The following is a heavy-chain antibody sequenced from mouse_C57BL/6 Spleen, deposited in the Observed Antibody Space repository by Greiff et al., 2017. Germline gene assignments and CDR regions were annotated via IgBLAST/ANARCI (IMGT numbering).Heavy chain of an antibody. V-gene: IGHV2-6*01. CDR1: GFSLTSYG. Sequence: QVQLKQSGPGLVAPSQSLSITCTVSGFSLTSYGVDWVRQSPGKGLEWLGVIWGVGSTNYNSALKSRLSISKDNTKSQVFLKMNSLQTDDTAMYYCSSGLDYGFAYWGQGTLVTVSA. D-gene: IGHD2-4*01. J-gene: IGHJ3*01. CDR3: SSGLDYGFAY. CDR2: IWGVGST.